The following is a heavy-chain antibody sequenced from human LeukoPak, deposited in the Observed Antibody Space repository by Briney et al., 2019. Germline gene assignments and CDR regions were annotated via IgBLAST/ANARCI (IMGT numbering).Heavy chain of an antibody. D-gene: IGHD3-3*01. CDR3: TKSDWFDP. V-gene: IGHV3-74*01. J-gene: IGHJ5*02. CDR1: GFTFSNYW. Sequence: PGGSLRLSCAASGFTFSNYWMHWVRQAPGKGPVWVSRIKYDGSATTYADSVKGRFTISRDNVKNTLSLQMNSLRAEDTAVYYCTKSDWFDPWGQGTLVTVSS. CDR2: IKYDGSAT.